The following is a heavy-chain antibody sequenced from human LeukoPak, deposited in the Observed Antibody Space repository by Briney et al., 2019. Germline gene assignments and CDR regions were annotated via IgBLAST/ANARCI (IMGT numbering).Heavy chain of an antibody. J-gene: IGHJ4*02. Sequence: GESLKISCKGSGYSFTSYWIGWVRQMPGKGLEWMGIIYPGDSDTRYSPSFQGQVTISADKSISTAYLQWSSLKASDTAMHYCARRLAAAGGTYYFDYWGQGTLVTVSS. CDR3: ARRLAAAGGTYYFDY. CDR1: GYSFTSYW. CDR2: IYPGDSDT. V-gene: IGHV5-51*01. D-gene: IGHD6-13*01.